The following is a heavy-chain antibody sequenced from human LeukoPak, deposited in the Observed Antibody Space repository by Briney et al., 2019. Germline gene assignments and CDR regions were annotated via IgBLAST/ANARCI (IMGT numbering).Heavy chain of an antibody. D-gene: IGHD3-3*01. CDR2: IRSKAYGGTT. CDR1: GFTFGDYA. J-gene: IGHJ4*02. Sequence: GGSLRLSCTASGFTFGDYAMSWLRQAPEKGLEWVGFIRSKAYGGTTEYAASVKGRFTISRDDSKSIAYLQMNSLRTEDTAVYYCTRSYGFWSGYFDYWGQGTLVTVSS. V-gene: IGHV3-49*03. CDR3: TRSYGFWSGYFDY.